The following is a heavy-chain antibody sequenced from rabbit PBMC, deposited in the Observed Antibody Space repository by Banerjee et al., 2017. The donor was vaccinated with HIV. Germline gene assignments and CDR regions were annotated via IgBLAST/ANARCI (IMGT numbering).Heavy chain of an antibody. J-gene: IGHJ4*01. V-gene: IGHV1S47*01. D-gene: IGHD1-1*01. CDR1: GFSFSSGLP. CDR3: ARAVSSSHYWL. Sequence: QEQLVESGGGLVTPGESLTLTCKTSGFSFSSGLPMCWVRQAPGKGLEWIASIDTGDGGSYYASWVNGRFTISLDNAQNTVFLQMTSLRVADTATYFCARAVSSSHYWLWGQGTLVTV. CDR2: IDTGDGGS.